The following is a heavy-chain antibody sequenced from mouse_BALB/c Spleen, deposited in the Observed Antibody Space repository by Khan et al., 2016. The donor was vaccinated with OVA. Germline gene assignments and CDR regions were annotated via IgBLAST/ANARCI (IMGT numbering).Heavy chain of an antibody. D-gene: IGHD2-14*01. CDR2: INPRSGYT. J-gene: IGHJ4*01. CDR3: ARRTTEYAMDY. Sequence: QVQLKQSGAELARPGASVKMSCKASGYTFTSHTMYWVKQRPGQGLEWIGYINPRSGYTNYNQKFNDKATLTADKSSSTAYMQLSSLTSEDSAVYYCARRTTEYAMDYWGQGTSVTVSS. V-gene: IGHV1-4*01. CDR1: GYTFTSHT.